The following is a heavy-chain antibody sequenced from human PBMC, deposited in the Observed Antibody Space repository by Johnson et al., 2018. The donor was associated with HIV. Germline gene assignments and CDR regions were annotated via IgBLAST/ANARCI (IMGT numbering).Heavy chain of an antibody. D-gene: IGHD5-24*01. CDR3: AKDIGDGYNRWGAFDI. CDR2: ISYDGSNK. Sequence: VQLVESGGGVVQPGRSMRLSCAASGFIFSTYGMHWVRQAPGKGLEWVAVISYDGSNKYYLDSVKGRFTISRDNSKNTLYLQMNSLRAEDTAVYYCAKDIGDGYNRWGAFDIWGQGTMVTVSS. CDR1: GFIFSTYG. J-gene: IGHJ3*02. V-gene: IGHV3-33*03.